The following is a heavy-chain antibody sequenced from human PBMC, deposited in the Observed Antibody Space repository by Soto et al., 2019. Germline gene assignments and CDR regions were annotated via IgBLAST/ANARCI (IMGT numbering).Heavy chain of an antibody. D-gene: IGHD3-22*01. J-gene: IGHJ4*02. Sequence: PSETLSLTCTGSGGSISSYYWSWIRQPPGRGLEWIGYIFYSGTTNYNPSLKSRVTISVDTSKNQFSLKLSSVTAADTAVYYCARAKTTMIVPENYWGRGTLVTVSS. CDR3: ARAKTTMIVPENY. V-gene: IGHV4-59*01. CDR2: IFYSGTT. CDR1: GGSISSYY.